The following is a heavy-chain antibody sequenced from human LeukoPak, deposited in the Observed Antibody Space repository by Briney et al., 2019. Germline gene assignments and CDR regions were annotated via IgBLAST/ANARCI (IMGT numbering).Heavy chain of an antibody. CDR2: INSDGSST. CDR3: GRGGKVEQLVLAR. D-gene: IGHD6-13*01. J-gene: IGHJ4*02. Sequence: GGSLRLSCAASGFTFSSYWMYWVRQAPGKGLVCVSRINSDGSSTSYADSVKGRFTISRDNAKNSLFLEMTSLRAEDTAVYYCGRGGKVEQLVLARWGQGSLVTVSS. V-gene: IGHV3-74*01. CDR1: GFTFSSYW.